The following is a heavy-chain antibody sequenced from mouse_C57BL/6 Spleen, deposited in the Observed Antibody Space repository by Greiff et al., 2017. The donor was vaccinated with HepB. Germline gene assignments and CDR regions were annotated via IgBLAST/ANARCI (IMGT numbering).Heavy chain of an antibody. D-gene: IGHD2-3*01. CDR3: ARHRWLLRPSYWYFDV. CDR1: GFTFSDYY. CDR2: ISNGGGST. Sequence: VQLKESGGGLVQPGGSLKLSCAASGFTFSDYYMYWVRQTPEKRLEWVAYISNGGGSTYYPDTVKGRFTISRDNAKNTLYLQMSRLKSEDTAMYYCARHRWLLRPSYWYFDVWGTGTTVTVSS. J-gene: IGHJ1*03. V-gene: IGHV5-12*01.